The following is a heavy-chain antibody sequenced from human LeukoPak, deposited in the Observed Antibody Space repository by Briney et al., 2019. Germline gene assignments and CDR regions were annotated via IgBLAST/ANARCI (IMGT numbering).Heavy chain of an antibody. Sequence: GGSLRLSCAASGFTFSNAWINWVAQAPGKGLVWVGRIKSKTDGGTTGFAAPVKGRFTTSRDDSQNTQYLQMNSLKTEDTAVYYCTTEGRVAGTQNPFDYLGQGTLVTVSS. V-gene: IGHV3-15*07. J-gene: IGHJ4*02. CDR1: GFTFSNAW. D-gene: IGHD6-19*01. CDR3: TTEGRVAGTQNPFDY. CDR2: IKSKTDGGTT.